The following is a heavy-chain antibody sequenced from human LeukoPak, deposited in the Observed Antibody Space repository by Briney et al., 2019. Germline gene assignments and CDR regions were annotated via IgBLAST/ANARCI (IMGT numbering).Heavy chain of an antibody. CDR2: ISYSGKT. Sequence: SGTLSLTCTVSRGSINNYYWTWIRQPPGQGLEWIGYISYSGKTNYNPSLKGRVTMSVDTSKSQFSLKLSSVTAADTAVYYCARDSYNYGSGSLDYWGPGTLVTVSS. D-gene: IGHD5-18*01. CDR1: RGSINNYY. CDR3: ARDSYNYGSGSLDY. J-gene: IGHJ4*02. V-gene: IGHV4-59*01.